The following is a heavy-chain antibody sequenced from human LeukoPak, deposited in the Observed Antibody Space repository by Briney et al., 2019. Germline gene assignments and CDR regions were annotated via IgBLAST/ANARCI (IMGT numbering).Heavy chain of an antibody. CDR3: AKDLTILSGGVNFDY. J-gene: IGHJ4*02. V-gene: IGHV3-23*01. CDR1: GVILSDHH. Sequence: PGGSLRLSCAASGVILSDHHMDWVRQAPGKGLEWVSAISGSGGSTYYADSVKGRFTISRDNSKNTLYLQMNSLRAEDTAVYYCAKDLTILSGGVNFDYWGQGTLVTVSS. CDR2: ISGSGGST. D-gene: IGHD3-3*01.